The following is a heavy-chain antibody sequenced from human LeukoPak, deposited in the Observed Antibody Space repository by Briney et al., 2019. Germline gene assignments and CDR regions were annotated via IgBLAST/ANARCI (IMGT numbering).Heavy chain of an antibody. V-gene: IGHV3-9*01. J-gene: IGHJ3*02. CDR2: ISWNSGSI. Sequence: GGSLRLSCATSGFTFDDYAMHWVRQPPGKGLEWVSGISWNSGSIGYADSVKGRFTISGDNAKNSLYLQMNSLRAEDTALYYCAKDILRYLDAFDIWGQGTMVTVSS. CDR3: AKDILRYLDAFDI. CDR1: GFTFDDYA. D-gene: IGHD3-3*01.